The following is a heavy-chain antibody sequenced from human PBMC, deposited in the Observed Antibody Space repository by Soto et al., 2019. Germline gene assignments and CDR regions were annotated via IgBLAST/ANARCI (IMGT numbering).Heavy chain of an antibody. Sequence: GGSLRLSCAASGFTFSSYWMSWVRQAPGKGLEWVANIKQDGSEKYYVDSVKGRFTISRDNAKNSLYLQMNSLRVEDTAVYYCARRRIYSGYDYVYYYGMDVWGQGTTVTVSS. V-gene: IGHV3-7*01. CDR3: ARRRIYSGYDYVYYYGMDV. D-gene: IGHD5-12*01. CDR2: IKQDGSEK. J-gene: IGHJ6*02. CDR1: GFTFSSYW.